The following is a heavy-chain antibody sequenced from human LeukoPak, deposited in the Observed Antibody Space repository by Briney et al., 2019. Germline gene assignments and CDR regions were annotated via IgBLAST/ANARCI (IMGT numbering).Heavy chain of an antibody. J-gene: IGHJ5*02. V-gene: IGHV1-2*02. D-gene: IGHD2/OR15-2a*01. Sequence: GASVKVSCKAPGYTFSGYYIHWVRQAPGQGLEWMGWINPNTGGTNYAQNFQGRVTMTRDTSISTAYMELSSLTSDDTAVYYCARDQSEDFINWFDPWGQGTLVTVSS. CDR3: ARDQSEDFINWFDP. CDR2: INPNTGGT. CDR1: GYTFSGYY.